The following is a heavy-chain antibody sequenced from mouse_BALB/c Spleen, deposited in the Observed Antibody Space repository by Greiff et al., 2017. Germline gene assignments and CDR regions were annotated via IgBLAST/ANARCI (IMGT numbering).Heavy chain of an antibody. V-gene: IGHV3-2*02. Sequence: ESGPGLVKPSQSLSLTCTVTGYSITSDYAWNWIRQFPGNKLEWMGYISYSGSTSYNPSLKSRISITRDKSKNQFFLQLNSVTTEDTATYYCSYYRYEDYAMDYWGQGTSVTVSS. D-gene: IGHD2-14*01. CDR1: GYSITSDYA. J-gene: IGHJ4*01. CDR3: SYYRYEDYAMDY. CDR2: ISYSGST.